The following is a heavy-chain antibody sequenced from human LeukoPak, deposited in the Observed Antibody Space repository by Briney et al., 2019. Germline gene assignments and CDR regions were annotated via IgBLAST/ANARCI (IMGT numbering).Heavy chain of an antibody. CDR1: GGSISSYY. CDR3: ARDARLGAFDI. CDR2: IYYSGST. Sequence: NPSETLSLTCTVSGGSISSYYWSWLRQPPGKGLEGIGYIYYSGSTNYNPSLKSRVTISVDTSKNQFSLKLSSVTAADTAVYYCARDARLGAFDIWGQGTMVTVSS. D-gene: IGHD6-19*01. V-gene: IGHV4-59*01. J-gene: IGHJ3*02.